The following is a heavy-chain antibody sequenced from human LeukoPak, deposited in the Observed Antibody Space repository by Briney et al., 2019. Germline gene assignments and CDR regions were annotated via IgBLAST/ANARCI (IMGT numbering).Heavy chain of an antibody. V-gene: IGHV1-69*05. J-gene: IGHJ6*03. CDR3: ARGAGLYCNSANCYNSAATGYFYYMDV. Sequence: GSSVKVSREASRGTLNTHSISWVPQAPGQGLEWMGGIIPLYATANYAQKVQGRVTITTDESTKTAYMELSSLRSEDTAVYYCARGAGLYCNSANCYNSAATGYFYYMDVWGKGTTVTVPS. CDR1: RGTLNTHS. CDR2: IIPLYATA. D-gene: IGHD2/OR15-2a*01.